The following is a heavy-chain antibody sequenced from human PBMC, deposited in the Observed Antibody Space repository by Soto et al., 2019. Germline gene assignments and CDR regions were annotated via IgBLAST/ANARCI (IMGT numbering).Heavy chain of an antibody. CDR3: ARDYYDSSGYYSLGY. V-gene: IGHV4-4*02. CDR1: GGSISSSNW. J-gene: IGHJ4*02. D-gene: IGHD3-22*01. CDR2: IYHSGST. Sequence: QVQLQESGPGLVKPSGTLCLTCPVSGGSISSSNWWSWVRQPPGKGLEWIGEIYHSGSTNYNPSLKSRVTISVDKSKNQFSLKLSSVTAADTAVYYCARDYYDSSGYYSLGYWGQATLVTVSS.